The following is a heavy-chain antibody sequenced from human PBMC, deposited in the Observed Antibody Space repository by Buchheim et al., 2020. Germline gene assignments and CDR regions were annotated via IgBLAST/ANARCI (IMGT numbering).Heavy chain of an antibody. J-gene: IGHJ4*02. Sequence: EVQLLESGGGLVQPGGSLRLSCAASGFTFSSYAMSWVRQAPGKGLEWVSAISGSGGSTYYADSVKGRFTISRDNSKNTLYLQMNSLRAEDTAVYYCAKDRLGQLVRSTLNYFDYWGQGTL. CDR2: ISGSGGST. D-gene: IGHD6-6*01. V-gene: IGHV3-23*01. CDR3: AKDRLGQLVRSTLNYFDY. CDR1: GFTFSSYA.